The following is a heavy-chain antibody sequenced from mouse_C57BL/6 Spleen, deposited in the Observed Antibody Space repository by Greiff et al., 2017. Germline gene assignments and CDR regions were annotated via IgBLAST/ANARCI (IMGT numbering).Heavy chain of an antibody. CDR1: GYTFTSYW. D-gene: IGHD2-2*01. CDR2: IDPSDSET. V-gene: IGHV1-52*01. Sequence: QVQLQHPGAELVRPGSSVKLSCKASGYTFTSYWMHWVKQRPIQGLEWIGNIDPSDSETHYNQKFKDKATLTVDKSSSTAYMQLSSLTSEDSAVYYCARGLYGYDRGNAMDYWGQGTSVTVSS. J-gene: IGHJ4*01. CDR3: ARGLYGYDRGNAMDY.